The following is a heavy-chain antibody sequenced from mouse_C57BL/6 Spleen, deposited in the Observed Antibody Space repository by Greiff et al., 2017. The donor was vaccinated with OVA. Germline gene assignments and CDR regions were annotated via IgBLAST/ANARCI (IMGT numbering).Heavy chain of an antibody. D-gene: IGHD1-1*01. Sequence: QVQLQQPGAELVMPGASVKLSCKASGYTFTSYWMHWVKQRPGQGLEWIGALDPSDSYTNYNQKFKGKSTLTVDKSSSTAYMQLSSLTSEDSAVYYCARRKNYYGSWYFDYWGQGTTLTVSS. CDR2: LDPSDSYT. CDR1: GYTFTSYW. V-gene: IGHV1-69*01. J-gene: IGHJ2*01. CDR3: ARRKNYYGSWYFDY.